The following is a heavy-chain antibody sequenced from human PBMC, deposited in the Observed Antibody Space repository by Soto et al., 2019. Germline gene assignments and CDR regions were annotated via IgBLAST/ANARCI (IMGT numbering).Heavy chain of an antibody. CDR1: GFTFSSYG. D-gene: IGHD3-10*01. V-gene: IGHV3-30*03. Sequence: GGSLRLSCAASGFTFSSYGMHWVRQAPGKGLEWVAVISYDGSNKYYADSVKGRFTISRDNSKNTLYLQMNSLRAEDTAVYYCATGWGDYYYYGMDVWGQGTTVTVSS. CDR3: ATGWGDYYYYGMDV. CDR2: ISYDGSNK. J-gene: IGHJ6*02.